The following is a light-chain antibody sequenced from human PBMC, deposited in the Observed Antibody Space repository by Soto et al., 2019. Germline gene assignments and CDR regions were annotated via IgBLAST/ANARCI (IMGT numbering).Light chain of an antibody. J-gene: IGKJ1*01. CDR1: QSIDSW. CDR2: KAS. CDR3: QQYNSYSSGT. Sequence: DIPMTQSPSTLSASVGDRVTITCRASQSIDSWLAWYQQKPGKAPNLLIYKASSLESGVPSRFSGSGSGTEFTLTISSLQPDDFATYYCQQYNSYSSGTFGQGTKVDI. V-gene: IGKV1-5*03.